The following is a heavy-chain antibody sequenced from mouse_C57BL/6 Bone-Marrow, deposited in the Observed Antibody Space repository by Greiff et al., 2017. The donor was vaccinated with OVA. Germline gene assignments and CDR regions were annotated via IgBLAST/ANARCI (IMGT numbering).Heavy chain of an antibody. CDR2: IYPYNGVS. Sequence: EVKLVESGPELVKPGASVKISCKASGYSFTGYYMHWVKQSPGNILDWIGYIYPYNGVSSYNQKFKGKATLTVDKSSSTAYMELRSLTSEDSAVYYCAREITTVPIHWYFDVWGTGTTVTVSS. D-gene: IGHD1-1*01. CDR3: AREITTVPIHWYFDV. V-gene: IGHV1-31*01. CDR1: GYSFTGYY. J-gene: IGHJ1*03.